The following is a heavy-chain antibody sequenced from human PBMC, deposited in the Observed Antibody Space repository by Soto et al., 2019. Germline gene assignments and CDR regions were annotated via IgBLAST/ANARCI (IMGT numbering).Heavy chain of an antibody. CDR1: GGTFSSYA. CDR3: ASTGVVVSQYFQH. V-gene: IGHV1-69*13. Sequence: GASVKVSCKASGGTFSSYAISWVRQAPGQGLEWMGGIIPIFGTANYAQKFQGRVTITADESTSTAYMELSSLRSEDTAVYYCASTGVVVSQYFQHWGQGTLVTVSS. CDR2: IIPIFGTA. D-gene: IGHD3-22*01. J-gene: IGHJ1*01.